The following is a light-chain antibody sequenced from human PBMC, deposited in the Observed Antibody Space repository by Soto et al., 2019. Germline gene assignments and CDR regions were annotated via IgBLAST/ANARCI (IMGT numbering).Light chain of an antibody. CDR2: DAS. CDR1: QSVSKY. V-gene: IGKV3-11*01. J-gene: IGKJ5*01. CDR3: QHRSSWPIT. Sequence: DTVLTQSPATLSLSPGERATLSCRASQSVSKYLAWYQQKPGQAPRLLIYDASNRATGIPARFSGSGSGTDFTLTISNLEPEDFAVYYCQHRSSWPITFGQGTRLEIK.